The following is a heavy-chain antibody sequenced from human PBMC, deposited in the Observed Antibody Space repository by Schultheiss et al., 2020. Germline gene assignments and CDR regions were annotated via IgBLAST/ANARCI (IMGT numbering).Heavy chain of an antibody. CDR3: AKDINGLGIAARSKGIYYYYGMDV. Sequence: SQTLSLTCAVYGGSFSGYYWSWIRQPPGKGLEWIGYIYYSGSTYYNPSLKSRVTISVDTSKNQFSLKLSSVTAADTALYYCAKDINGLGIAARSKGIYYYYGMDVWGQGTTVTVSS. CDR1: GGSFSGYY. V-gene: IGHV4-34*09. J-gene: IGHJ6*02. D-gene: IGHD6-6*01. CDR2: IYYSGST.